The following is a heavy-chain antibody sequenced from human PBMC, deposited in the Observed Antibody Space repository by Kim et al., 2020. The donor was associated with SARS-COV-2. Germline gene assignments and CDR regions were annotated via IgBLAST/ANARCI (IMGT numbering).Heavy chain of an antibody. V-gene: IGHV4-34*01. D-gene: IGHD6-6*01. Sequence: SETLSLTCAVYGGSFSGYYWSWIRQPPGKGLEWIGEINHSGSTNYNPSLKSRVTISVDTSKNQFSLKLSSVTAADTAVYYCARSRPLGGIAARLGGYGMAVGAQETRSTVPS. CDR1: GGSFSGYY. CDR3: ARSRPLGGIAARLGGYGMAV. CDR2: INHSGST. J-gene: IGHJ6*02.